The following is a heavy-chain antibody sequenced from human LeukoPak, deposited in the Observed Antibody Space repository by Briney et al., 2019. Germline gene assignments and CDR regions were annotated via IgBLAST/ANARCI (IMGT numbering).Heavy chain of an antibody. CDR3: ARDGREDIVVGDRVGIYGMDV. CDR1: GFTFTNYW. D-gene: IGHD2-15*01. V-gene: IGHV3-7*01. Sequence: GGSLRLSCAASGFTFTNYWMTWVRQAPGKGPEWVANLRQDGSETNYVDSVRGRFTIARDNTKNSLYLQMNSLRAEDTAVYYCARDGREDIVVGDRVGIYGMDVWGQGTTVTVSS. CDR2: LRQDGSET. J-gene: IGHJ6*02.